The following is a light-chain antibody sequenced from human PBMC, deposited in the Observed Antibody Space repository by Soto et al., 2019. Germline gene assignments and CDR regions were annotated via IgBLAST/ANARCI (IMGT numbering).Light chain of an antibody. CDR2: EVV. Sequence: QSALTQPPSASGSPGQSVTISCTGTKNDVGFYDFVSWYQHHPGKAPRLIIYEVVQRPSGVPDRFSGPKSGNTASLTVSGLQAADEADYFCKSYAGSNAYVVGSGTKVTVL. J-gene: IGLJ1*01. V-gene: IGLV2-8*01. CDR1: KNDVGFYDF. CDR3: KSYAGSNAYV.